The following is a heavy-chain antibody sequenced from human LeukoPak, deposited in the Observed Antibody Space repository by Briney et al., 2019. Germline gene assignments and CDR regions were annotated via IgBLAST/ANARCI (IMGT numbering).Heavy chain of an antibody. D-gene: IGHD6-19*01. V-gene: IGHV4-34*01. CDR3: ARDSYSSGWYVY. Sequence: SETLSLTCAVYGGSFSGYYWSWIRQPPGKGLEWIGEINHSGSTNYNPSLKSRVTISVDTSKNQFSLKLSSVTAADTAVYYCARDSYSSGWYVYWGQGTLVTVSS. CDR1: GGSFSGYY. J-gene: IGHJ4*02. CDR2: INHSGST.